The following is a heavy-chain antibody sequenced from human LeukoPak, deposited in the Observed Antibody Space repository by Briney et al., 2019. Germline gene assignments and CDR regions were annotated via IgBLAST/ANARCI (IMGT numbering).Heavy chain of an antibody. V-gene: IGHV1-46*01. CDR2: INPSGGST. Sequence: ASVKVSCKASGYTFTSYYMHWVRQAPGQGLEWMGIINPSGGSTSYAQKFQGRVTMTRDTSISTAYMELSRLRSDDTAVYYCARDRGSYGNDAFDIWGQGTMVTVSS. J-gene: IGHJ3*02. CDR1: GYTFTSYY. CDR3: ARDRGSYGNDAFDI. D-gene: IGHD1-26*01.